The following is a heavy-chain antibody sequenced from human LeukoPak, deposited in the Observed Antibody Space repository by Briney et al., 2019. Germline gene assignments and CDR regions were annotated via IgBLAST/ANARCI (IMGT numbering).Heavy chain of an antibody. CDR3: ARYSGPSLQSNWFDP. D-gene: IGHD1-26*01. CDR2: IYPDDPDT. J-gene: IGHJ5*02. Sequence: GESLKISCKGSGYNFAAYWIVWVRQVPGKGLEWMGIIYPDDPDTRYSPSFQGQVTFSTDKSITTAYLHWSSLKASDTAIYYCARYSGPSLQSNWFDPWGQGTLVTVSS. CDR1: GYNFAAYW. V-gene: IGHV5-51*01.